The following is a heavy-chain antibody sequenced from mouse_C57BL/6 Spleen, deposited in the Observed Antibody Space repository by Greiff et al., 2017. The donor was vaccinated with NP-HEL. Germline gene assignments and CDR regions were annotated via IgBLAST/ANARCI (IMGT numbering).Heavy chain of an antibody. CDR3: AIYYEYEGPFAY. Sequence: VQLQQSGAELVKPGASVKLSCKASGYTFTSYWMHWVKQRPGQGLEWIGMIHPNSGSTNYNEKFKSKATLTVDKSSSTAYMQLSSLTSEDSAVYYCAIYYEYEGPFAYWGQGTLVTVSA. CDR2: IHPNSGST. D-gene: IGHD2-4*01. J-gene: IGHJ3*01. V-gene: IGHV1-64*01. CDR1: GYTFTSYW.